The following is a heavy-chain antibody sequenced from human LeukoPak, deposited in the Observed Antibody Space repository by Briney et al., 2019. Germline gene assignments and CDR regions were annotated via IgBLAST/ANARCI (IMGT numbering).Heavy chain of an antibody. J-gene: IGHJ4*02. CDR3: AKDQSPYYGSGRTGGYFDY. Sequence: GGSLRLSCAASGFTFSSYGMHWVRQAPGKGLEWVAFIRYDGSIKYYADSVKGRFTISRDNSKNTLYLQMNSLRAEDTAVYYCAKDQSPYYGSGRTGGYFDYWGQGTLVTVSS. D-gene: IGHD3-10*01. V-gene: IGHV3-30*02. CDR2: IRYDGSIK. CDR1: GFTFSSYG.